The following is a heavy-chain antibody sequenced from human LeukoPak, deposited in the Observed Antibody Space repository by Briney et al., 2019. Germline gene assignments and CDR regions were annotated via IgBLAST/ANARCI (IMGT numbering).Heavy chain of an antibody. CDR3: ARRPRGPPAATSINWFDP. CDR2: INHSGST. D-gene: IGHD6-13*01. J-gene: IGHJ5*02. V-gene: IGHV4-34*01. CDR1: GGSFSGYY. Sequence: PSETLSLTCAVYGGSFSGYYWSWIRQPPGKGLEWIGEINHSGSTNYNPSLKSRVTISVDTSKNQFSLKLSSVTAADTAMYYCARRPRGPPAATSINWFDPWGQGTLVTVSS.